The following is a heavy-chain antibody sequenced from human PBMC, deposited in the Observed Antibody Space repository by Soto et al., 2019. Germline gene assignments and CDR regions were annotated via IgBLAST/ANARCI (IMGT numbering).Heavy chain of an antibody. D-gene: IGHD4-4*01. Sequence: SETLSLTCAISGDSVSSNSAAWNWIRQSPSRGLEWLGRTYYRSKWYNDYAVSVKSRITINPDTSKNQFSLQLNSVTPEDTAVYYCARGDYSKRGHYFDYWGQGTLVTVSS. CDR1: GDSVSSNSAA. CDR3: ARGDYSKRGHYFDY. CDR2: TYYRSKWYN. V-gene: IGHV6-1*01. J-gene: IGHJ4*02.